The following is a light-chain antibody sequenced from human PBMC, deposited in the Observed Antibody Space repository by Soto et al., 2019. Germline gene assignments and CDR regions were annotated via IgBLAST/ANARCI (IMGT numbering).Light chain of an antibody. V-gene: IGKV2-28*01. CDR3: MQALQTPYT. Sequence: DIVMTQSPLSLPVTPGEPASISCRSSQSLLHSNGYNYLDWYLQKPGQSPQLLIYLGSNRASGVPYRFSDSGSGTDFTLKISRVEAEDVGVYYCMQALQTPYTFGQGTKLEIK. CDR2: LGS. J-gene: IGKJ2*01. CDR1: QSLLHSNGYNY.